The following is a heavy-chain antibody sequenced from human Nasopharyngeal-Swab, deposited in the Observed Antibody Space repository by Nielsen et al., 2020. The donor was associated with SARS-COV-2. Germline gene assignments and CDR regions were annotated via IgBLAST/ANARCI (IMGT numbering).Heavy chain of an antibody. CDR1: GGSITTYY. CDR3: AKEVVGGLVDS. D-gene: IGHD1-26*01. CDR2: FYYTGIT. J-gene: IGHJ4*02. Sequence: SETLSLTCTVSGGSITTYYWSWIRQPPGKGPEWLGYFYYTGITNYNPSLKSRVTISVDTSKNQFSLKLSSVTAADTAVYYCAKEVVGGLVDSWGQGTLVTVSS. V-gene: IGHV4-59*12.